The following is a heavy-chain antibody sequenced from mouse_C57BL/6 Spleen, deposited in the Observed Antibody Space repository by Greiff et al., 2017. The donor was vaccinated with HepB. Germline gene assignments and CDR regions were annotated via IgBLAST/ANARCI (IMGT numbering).Heavy chain of an antibody. CDR1: GYTFTSYW. V-gene: IGHV1-50*01. D-gene: IGHD1-1*01. CDR2: IDPSDSYT. J-gene: IGHJ2*01. CDR3: ARDGSMDY. Sequence: VQLQQPGAELVKPGASVKLSCKASGYTFTSYWMQWVKQRPGQGLEWIGEIDPSDSYTNYNQKFKGKATLTVDTSSITAYMQLSSLTSEDSAVYYCARDGSMDYWGQGTTLTVSS.